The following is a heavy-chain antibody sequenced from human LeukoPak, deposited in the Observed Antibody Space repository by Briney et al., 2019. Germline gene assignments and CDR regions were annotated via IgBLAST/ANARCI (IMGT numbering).Heavy chain of an antibody. D-gene: IGHD6-13*01. J-gene: IGHJ6*03. CDR1: GFTFSSYG. V-gene: IGHV3-30*02. Sequence: GGSLRLSCAASGFTFSSYGMHWVRQAPGKGLEWVAFIRHDGSNKYYADSVKGRFTISRDNSKNTLYLQMNSLRAEDTAVYYCAKDQVKAAAAPPSYYYYMDVWGKGTTVTVSS. CDR3: AKDQVKAAAAPPSYYYYMDV. CDR2: IRHDGSNK.